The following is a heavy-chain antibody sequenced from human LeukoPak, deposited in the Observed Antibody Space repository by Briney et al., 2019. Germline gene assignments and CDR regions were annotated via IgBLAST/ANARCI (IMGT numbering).Heavy chain of an antibody. CDR2: IKQDGSEK. V-gene: IGHV3-7*05. D-gene: IGHD2/OR15-2a*01. CDR1: GFTFSSYW. Sequence: PGGSLRLSCAASGFTFSSYWMSWVRQAPGKGLEWVANIKQDGSEKYYVDSVKGRFTISRDSAKNSLYLQVNSLRAEDTAVYYCASTTISPVGGMDVWGHGTTVTVSS. CDR3: ASTTISPVGGMDV. J-gene: IGHJ6*02.